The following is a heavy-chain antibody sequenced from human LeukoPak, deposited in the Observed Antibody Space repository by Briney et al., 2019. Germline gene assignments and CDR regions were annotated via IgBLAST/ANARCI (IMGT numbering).Heavy chain of an antibody. CDR2: IYTSGST. V-gene: IGHV4-4*07. CDR1: GGSISSYY. Sequence: PSETLSLTCTVSGGSISSYYWSWIRQPAGKGLEWLGRIYTSGSTNYNPSLKSRVTISVDTSKNQFSLKLSSVTAADTAVYYCASIAARRFYYYMDVWGKGTTVTVSS. J-gene: IGHJ6*03. D-gene: IGHD6-6*01. CDR3: ASIAARRFYYYMDV.